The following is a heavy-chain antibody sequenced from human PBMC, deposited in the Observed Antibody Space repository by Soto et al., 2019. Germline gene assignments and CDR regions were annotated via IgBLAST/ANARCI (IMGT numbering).Heavy chain of an antibody. Sequence: QVLLQESGPGLVQPSGTLSLSCVVSGVSISRNHYWGWVRQPPGKGLEWLGDISHIGSVNYNPSLKGRVTISMDKCQNQFCLRVKSVTAADTAVYYCARSFGWYSIDYWGQGTLVIVSS. CDR2: ISHIGSV. CDR3: ARSFGWYSIDY. V-gene: IGHV4-4*02. J-gene: IGHJ4*02. CDR1: GVSISRNHY. D-gene: IGHD6-19*01.